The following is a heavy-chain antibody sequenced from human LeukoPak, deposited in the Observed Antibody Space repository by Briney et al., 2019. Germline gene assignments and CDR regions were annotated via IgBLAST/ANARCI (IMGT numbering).Heavy chain of an antibody. J-gene: IGHJ4*02. CDR1: GYTFTSYG. Sequence: ASVKVSCKASGYTFTSYGISWVRQAPGQGLEWMGWISAYNGNTNYAQKLQGRVTMTTDTSTSTAYMELRSLRSDDTAVYYCARDSLWGIAVAGSPNFDYWGQGTLVTVSS. CDR3: ARDSLWGIAVAGSPNFDY. V-gene: IGHV1-18*01. CDR2: ISAYNGNT. D-gene: IGHD6-19*01.